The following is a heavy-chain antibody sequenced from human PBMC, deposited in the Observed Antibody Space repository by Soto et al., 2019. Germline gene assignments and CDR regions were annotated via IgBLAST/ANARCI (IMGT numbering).Heavy chain of an antibody. CDR1: GYTFASYY. D-gene: IGHD2-2*01. CDR3: AREYQLLGAFDI. J-gene: IGHJ3*02. CDR2: INPSGGST. Sequence: ASVKVSCKASGYTFASYYMHWVRQAPGQGLEWMGIINPSGGSTSYAQKFQGRVTMTRDTSTSTVYMELSSLRSEDTAVYYCAREYQLLGAFDIWGQGTMVTVSS. V-gene: IGHV1-46*03.